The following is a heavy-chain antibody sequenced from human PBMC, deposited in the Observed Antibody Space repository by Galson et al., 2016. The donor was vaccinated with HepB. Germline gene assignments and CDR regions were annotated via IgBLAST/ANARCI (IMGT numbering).Heavy chain of an antibody. V-gene: IGHV3-30*09. J-gene: IGHJ4*02. CDR2: ISYDGSNE. Sequence: SLRLSCAASGFTFSNYAMHWVRQAPGKGLEWVAVISYDGSNEYYVDSVRGRFAISRDNSKKTLYLQMNSLRAEDTAIYYCARDLPYYDYIWGSYRYEFSFDYWGQGTLVTVSS. CDR1: GFTFSNYA. D-gene: IGHD3-16*02. CDR3: ARDLPYYDYIWGSYRYEFSFDY.